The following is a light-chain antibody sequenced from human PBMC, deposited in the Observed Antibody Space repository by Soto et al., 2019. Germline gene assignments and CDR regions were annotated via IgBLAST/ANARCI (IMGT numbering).Light chain of an antibody. CDR2: GAS. CDR1: QSVNSR. V-gene: IGKV3-20*01. Sequence: EIMVMHSPSTRSYSTRSRSTLSCMASQSVNSRLAWYQHKPGRAPRLLIYGASNSSTGIPDGGSGGEAATDFTHTSSLEYEDFGAYYCKQHGSSPGTFGQGTKVDIK. CDR3: KQHGSSPGT. J-gene: IGKJ1*01.